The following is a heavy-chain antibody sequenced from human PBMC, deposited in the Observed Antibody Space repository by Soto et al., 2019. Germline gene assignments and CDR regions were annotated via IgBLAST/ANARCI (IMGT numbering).Heavy chain of an antibody. CDR1: GFTFSNIW. V-gene: IGHV3-7*01. CDR3: AKGPR. Sequence: LVESGGGLVQPGGSLRLSCAASGFTFSNIWMSWVRRSPEKGPEWVASISPDGGEIYYVDSVKGRFTISRDNTRNSLYLQMNSLRAEDTADYYCAKGPRWGQGTLVTVSS. J-gene: IGHJ4*02. CDR2: ISPDGGEI.